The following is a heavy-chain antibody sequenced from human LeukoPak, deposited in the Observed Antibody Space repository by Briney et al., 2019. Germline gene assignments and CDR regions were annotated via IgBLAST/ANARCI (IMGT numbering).Heavy chain of an antibody. CDR2: IDYSGST. D-gene: IGHD4-11*01. CDR3: ARLPNSWDAFDI. J-gene: IGHJ3*02. V-gene: IGHV4-39*01. CDR1: GGSISSSGYY. Sequence: SGTLSLTCSVSGGSISSSGYYWGWIRQPPGKGLEWIGNIDYSGSTNYNPSLKIRVTMFVDTSKNQFSLKLSSVTAADTALYYCARLPNSWDAFDIWGQGTMVTVSS.